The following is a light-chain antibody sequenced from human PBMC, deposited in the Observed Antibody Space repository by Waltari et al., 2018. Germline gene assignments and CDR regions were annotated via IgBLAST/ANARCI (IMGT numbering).Light chain of an antibody. CDR2: AAS. CDR1: QGISNW. Sequence: DIQMTQSPSSVSASVGDRVTLTCRASQGISNWLAWYQQKPGKAPKFLIYAASSLQSRVSSRFSGSGSGTDFTLTISSLQPEDFATYYCQQASSLQWTFGQGTKVVIK. V-gene: IGKV1-12*01. J-gene: IGKJ1*01. CDR3: QQASSLQWT.